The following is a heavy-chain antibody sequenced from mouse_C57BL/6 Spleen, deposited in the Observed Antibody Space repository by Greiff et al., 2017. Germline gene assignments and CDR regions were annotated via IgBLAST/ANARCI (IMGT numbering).Heavy chain of an antibody. CDR1: GFTFSSYA. CDR2: ISDGGSYT. D-gene: IGHD1-1*01. J-gene: IGHJ2*01. Sequence: EVQRVESGGGLVKPGGSLKLSCAASGFTFSSYAMSWVRQTPEKRLEWVATISDGGSYTYYPDNVKGRFTISRDNAKHNLYLHMSHLKSEDTAMYYCARSPDYGSSPYFVDWGHGTTLTVSS. V-gene: IGHV5-4*01. CDR3: ARSPDYGSSPYFVD.